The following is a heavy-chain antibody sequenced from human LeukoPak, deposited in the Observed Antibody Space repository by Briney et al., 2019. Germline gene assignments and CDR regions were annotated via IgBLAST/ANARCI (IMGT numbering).Heavy chain of an antibody. CDR3: ARHGTSASYYETSYFDY. CDR1: GGSISSSSYY. Sequence: SSETLSLTCTVSGGSISSSSYYWGWIRQPPGKGLEWIGSIYYSGSTCYNPSLKSRVTISVDTSKNQFSLKLSSVTAADTAVYYCARHGTSASYYETSYFDYWGQGTLVTVSS. D-gene: IGHD3-22*01. J-gene: IGHJ4*02. V-gene: IGHV4-39*01. CDR2: IYYSGST.